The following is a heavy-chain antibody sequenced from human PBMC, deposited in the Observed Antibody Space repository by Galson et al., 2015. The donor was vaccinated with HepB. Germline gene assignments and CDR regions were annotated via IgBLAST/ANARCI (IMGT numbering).Heavy chain of an antibody. D-gene: IGHD4-23*01. CDR1: GSSISSYY. V-gene: IGHV4-4*07. CDR2: VYKSGRT. CDR3: ARVFGGNALDF. Sequence: LSLTCTVSGSSISSYYWRWIRQPAWRGLEWIGRVYKSGRTYYNPPLESRVTLSIDTSKNHFSLTLTSVTAADTAVYYCARVFGGNALDFWGQGSLVTVSS. J-gene: IGHJ4*02.